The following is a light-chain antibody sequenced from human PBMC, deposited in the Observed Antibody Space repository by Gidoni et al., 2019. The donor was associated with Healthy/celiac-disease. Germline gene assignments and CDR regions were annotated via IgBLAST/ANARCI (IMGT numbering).Light chain of an antibody. CDR2: GAS. V-gene: IGKV3-20*01. J-gene: IGKJ4*01. CDR1: QSVSSSS. Sequence: EIVLTQSPGPLSLSPGEIATLSFRARQSVSSSSLAWYQQNPGQAPRLLIYGASSRATGIPDRFSGSGSGTDFTLTISRLEPEDFAVYYCQQYGSSPLTFGGGAKVEIK. CDR3: QQYGSSPLT.